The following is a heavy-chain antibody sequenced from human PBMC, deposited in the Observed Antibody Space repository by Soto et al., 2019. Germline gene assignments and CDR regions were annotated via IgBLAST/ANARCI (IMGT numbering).Heavy chain of an antibody. V-gene: IGHV1-69*04. CDR2: VNPIVSMS. CDR1: GDTFNFYS. CDR3: ATSYGSGYRAFDY. Sequence: QVQLVQSGAEVKRPGSSVKVSCKASGDTFNFYSINWVRQAPGLGLEWMGRVNPIVSMSNYAQRFQGRVTMTADKSTSTAYMELSGLRSEDTAIYYFATSYGSGYRAFDYWGQGALVTVSS. D-gene: IGHD3-10*01. J-gene: IGHJ4*02.